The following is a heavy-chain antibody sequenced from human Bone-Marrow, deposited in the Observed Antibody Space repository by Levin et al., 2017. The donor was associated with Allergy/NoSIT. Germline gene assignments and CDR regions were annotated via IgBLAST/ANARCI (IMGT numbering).Heavy chain of an antibody. J-gene: IGHJ3*01. D-gene: IGHD1-7*01. CDR3: ARDHEGELLTQYPLLRDAFDL. V-gene: IGHV3-48*03. CDR1: GFDFRRFE. Sequence: LTGGSLRLSCRASGFDFRRFEMNWVRQAPGKGLEWIAYISGNGSPRRYADSVRGRFTISRDNAGDSLYLQMNSLSADDTAIYYCARDHEGELLTQYPLLRDAFDLWGQGQWSPSPQ. CDR2: ISGNGSPR.